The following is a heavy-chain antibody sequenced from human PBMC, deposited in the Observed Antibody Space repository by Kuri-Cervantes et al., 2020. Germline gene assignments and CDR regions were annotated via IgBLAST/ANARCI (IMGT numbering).Heavy chain of an antibody. CDR2: ISSSGSTI. CDR1: GFTFSSYW. D-gene: IGHD4-23*01. V-gene: IGHV3-48*04. CDR3: ARDGSTVVRGLDY. Sequence: GESLKISCAASGFTFSSYWMSWVRQAPGKGLEWVSYISSSGSTIYYADSVKGRFTISRDNAKNSLYLQMNSLRAEDTAVYYCARDGSTVVRGLDYWGQGTLVTVSS. J-gene: IGHJ4*02.